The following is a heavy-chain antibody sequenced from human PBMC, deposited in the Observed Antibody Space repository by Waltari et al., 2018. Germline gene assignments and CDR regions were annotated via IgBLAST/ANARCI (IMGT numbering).Heavy chain of an antibody. CDR1: GYTFTGYY. J-gene: IGHJ6*02. V-gene: IGHV1-2*02. D-gene: IGHD5-18*01. Sequence: QVQLVQSGAEVKKPGASVKVSCKASGYTFTGYYMHWVRQAPGQGLEWMGWINPNRGGTNSAQKCQGRVTMTRDTSISTAYMELSRLRSDDTAVYYCARETVQLLYGMDVWGQGTTVTVSS. CDR2: INPNRGGT. CDR3: ARETVQLLYGMDV.